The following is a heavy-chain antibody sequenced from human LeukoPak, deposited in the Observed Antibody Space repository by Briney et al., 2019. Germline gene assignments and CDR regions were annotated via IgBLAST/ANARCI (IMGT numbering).Heavy chain of an antibody. Sequence: GASLKISCKGSGSSFTIYWIGWVRPMPGKGLEWMGIIYPGDSDTRYSPSFQGHVTISGDTSISTAYLQWSSLKASDTAMYYCARQSRYCTGGSCYMDFDYWGRGTLVTVSS. CDR2: IYPGDSDT. CDR1: GSSFTIYW. J-gene: IGHJ4*02. V-gene: IGHV5-51*01. CDR3: ARQSRYCTGGSCYMDFDY. D-gene: IGHD2-15*01.